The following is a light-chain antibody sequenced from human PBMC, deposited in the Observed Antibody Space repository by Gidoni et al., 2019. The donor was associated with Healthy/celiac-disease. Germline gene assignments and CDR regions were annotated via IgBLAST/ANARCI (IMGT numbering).Light chain of an antibody. CDR2: WAS. Sequence: DIVMTQSPDSLAVSLGERATINCKSSQSVLYSSNNKNYLAWYQQNPGQPPKLLIYWASTRESGVPDRFSGSGSGTDFTLTISSLQAEDVAVYYCQQYYSTPRTFXQXTKVEIK. V-gene: IGKV4-1*01. CDR3: QQYYSTPRT. J-gene: IGKJ1*01. CDR1: QSVLYSSNNKNY.